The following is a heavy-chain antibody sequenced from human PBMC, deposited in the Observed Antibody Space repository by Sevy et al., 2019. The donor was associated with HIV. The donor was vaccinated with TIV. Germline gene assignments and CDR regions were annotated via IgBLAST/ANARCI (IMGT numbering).Heavy chain of an antibody. V-gene: IGHV4-34*01. CDR3: ASDYGDYGGYYYGMDV. CDR1: GGSFSGYY. J-gene: IGHJ6*02. CDR2: INHSGST. D-gene: IGHD4-17*01. Sequence: SETLSLTCAVYGGSFSGYYWSWIRQPPGKGLEWIGEINHSGSTNYNPSLKSRVTISVDTSKNQFSLKLSSVTAADTAVYYCASDYGDYGGYYYGMDVWGQGTTVTVSS.